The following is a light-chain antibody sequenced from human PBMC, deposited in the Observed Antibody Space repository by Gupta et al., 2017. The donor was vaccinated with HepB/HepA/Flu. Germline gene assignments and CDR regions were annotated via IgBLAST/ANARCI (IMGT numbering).Light chain of an antibody. J-gene: IGKJ4*01. CDR2: DAS. Sequence: DIQMTQSPSSLPASVGDRVTITCQASQDISNYLNWYQQKPGKAPKLLIYDASNLETGVPSRFSGNGSGTDFTFTISSLQPEDIATYYCQQYDNLPLTFGGGTKVEIK. CDR3: QQYDNLPLT. V-gene: IGKV1-33*01. CDR1: QDISNY.